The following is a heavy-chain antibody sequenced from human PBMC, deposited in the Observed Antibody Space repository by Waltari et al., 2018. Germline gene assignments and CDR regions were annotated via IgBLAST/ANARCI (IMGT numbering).Heavy chain of an antibody. D-gene: IGHD2-2*01. CDR2: IYYSGST. V-gene: IGHV4-59*01. J-gene: IGHJ5*02. Sequence: QVQLQESGPGLVKPSETLSLTCTVSGGSISSYYWSWIRQPPGKGLEWIGYIYYSGSTNYNPSLKSRVTISVDTSKNQFSLKLSSVTAADTAVYYCARGYCSSTSCYPNWFDPWGQGTLVTVSS. CDR3: ARGYCSSTSCYPNWFDP. CDR1: GGSISSYY.